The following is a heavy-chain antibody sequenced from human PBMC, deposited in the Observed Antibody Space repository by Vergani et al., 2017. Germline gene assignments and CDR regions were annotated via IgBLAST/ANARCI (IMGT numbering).Heavy chain of an antibody. CDR2: IYYTGSA. D-gene: IGHD3-16*01. Sequence: QLQLHKSGPGLVKPSETLSLTCTLSGGSISSSSHFWGWLRQTPGKGLEWIGSIYYTGSAYYNPSLKSRVSISVDASKNQFSLKLSSVTAADSAVYYCASRDSGHYDASYYGLDVWGQGTTVTVSS. J-gene: IGHJ6*02. V-gene: IGHV4-39*01. CDR3: ASRDSGHYDASYYGLDV. CDR1: GGSISSSSHF.